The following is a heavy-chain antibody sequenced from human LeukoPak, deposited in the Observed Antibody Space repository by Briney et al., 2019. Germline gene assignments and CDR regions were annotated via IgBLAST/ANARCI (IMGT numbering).Heavy chain of an antibody. V-gene: IGHV4-30-4*01. CDR2: IYYSGST. J-gene: IGHJ5*02. D-gene: IGHD4-17*01. CDR1: GGSISSGDYY. Sequence: PSETLSLTCTVSGGSISSGDYYWSWIRQPPGKGLEWIGYIYYSGSTYYNPSLKSRVTISVDTSKNQFSLKLSSVTAADTAVYYCARDRDGDYVDWFDPWGQGTLATVSS. CDR3: ARDRDGDYVDWFDP.